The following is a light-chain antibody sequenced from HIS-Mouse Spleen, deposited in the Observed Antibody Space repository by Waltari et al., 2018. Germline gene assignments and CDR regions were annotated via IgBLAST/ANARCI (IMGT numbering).Light chain of an antibody. Sequence: SYELTQPPSVSVSPGQTASITCSGDKLGDNYACWYQQKPGQSPVLVIYQDSKRPSGLPERFAGSNSGKTATLTISGTQAMDEADYYCQAWDSSYSVFGGGTKLTVL. J-gene: IGLJ2*01. CDR3: QAWDSSYSV. CDR2: QDS. CDR1: KLGDNY. V-gene: IGLV3-1*01.